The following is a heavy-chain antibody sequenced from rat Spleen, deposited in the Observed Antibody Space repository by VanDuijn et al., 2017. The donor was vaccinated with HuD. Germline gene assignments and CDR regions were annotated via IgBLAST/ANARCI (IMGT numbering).Heavy chain of an antibody. J-gene: IGHJ2*01. V-gene: IGHV5-20*01. CDR1: GFTFSDYY. D-gene: IGHD1-4*01. Sequence: EVQLVESDGGLVQPGRSLKLSCAASGFTFSDYYMAWVRQAAKKGLEWVASINYDDSSTYYGDSVKGRFTISRDNAKSSLYLQMDSLRSEDTASYYCTTLPYYWGQGVMVTVSS. CDR3: TTLPYY. CDR2: INYDDSST.